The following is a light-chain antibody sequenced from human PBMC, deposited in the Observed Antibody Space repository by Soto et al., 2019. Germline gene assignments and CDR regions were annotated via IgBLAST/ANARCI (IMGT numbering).Light chain of an antibody. CDR2: GAS. CDR1: QSIASN. CDR3: QQYNNWPWT. Sequence: EIVVTQSLATLSVSPGERATLSCRASQSIASNLVWYQHKPGQAPRLLIYGASTRATGIPARFSGSGSGIEFTLTISGLQSEDCAIYYCQQYNNWPWTFGQGTKVEIK. V-gene: IGKV3-15*01. J-gene: IGKJ1*01.